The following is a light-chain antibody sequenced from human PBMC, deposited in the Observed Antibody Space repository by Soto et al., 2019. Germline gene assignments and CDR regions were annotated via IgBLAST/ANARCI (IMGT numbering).Light chain of an antibody. Sequence: EIMLTQSPATLSLSPGERATLSCRASQYVTRYLAWYQQKPGQAPRLLIYDASNRATGIPARFSGSGYGTDFTLTISSLEPEDFAVYYCQQRSNWPPVTFGQGTKVDIK. J-gene: IGKJ1*01. CDR3: QQRSNWPPVT. CDR1: QYVTRY. CDR2: DAS. V-gene: IGKV3-11*01.